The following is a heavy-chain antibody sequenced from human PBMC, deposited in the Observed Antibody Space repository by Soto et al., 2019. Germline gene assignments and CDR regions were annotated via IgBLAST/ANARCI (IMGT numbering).Heavy chain of an antibody. CDR1: GFTFSNYG. CDR2: IWYDGSNK. J-gene: IGHJ4*02. CDR3: AAGEPLNY. V-gene: IGHV3-33*01. Sequence: SLRLSFAASGFTFSNYGMHWVRQAPGKGLEWVAIIWYDGSNKYYADSVKGRFTISRDNSENTVYLQMNSLRAEDTAMYYCAAGEPLNYRGQGTLVTVSS. D-gene: IGHD3-10*01.